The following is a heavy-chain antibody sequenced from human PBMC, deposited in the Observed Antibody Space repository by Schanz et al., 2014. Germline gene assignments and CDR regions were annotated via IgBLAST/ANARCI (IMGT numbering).Heavy chain of an antibody. Sequence: QVQLVESGGGVVQPGRSLRLSCAASGFTFSSYGMHWVRQAPGKGLEWVAEIWYDGSYKYYADSVKGRFTISRDNSRNTLYLQMDSLRDEDTALYYCAKVVASGPTTGPFDPWGQGTLVTVSS. D-gene: IGHD1-26*01. CDR2: IWYDGSYK. J-gene: IGHJ5*02. CDR1: GFTFSSYG. CDR3: AKVVASGPTTGPFDP. V-gene: IGHV3-33*06.